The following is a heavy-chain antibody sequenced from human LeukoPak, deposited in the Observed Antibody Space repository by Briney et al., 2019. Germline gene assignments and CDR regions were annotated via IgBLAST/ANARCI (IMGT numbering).Heavy chain of an antibody. D-gene: IGHD5-24*01. CDR3: GRELVEMTIIESWIEP. CDR1: GFTSSTHA. V-gene: IGHV3-30-3*01. Sequence: GGSLRLSCAATGFTSSTHAMHWVPQAPGGGLEWVAVISNDGSNRKYADSVKGRFTISRDNSKNTLYLQMNSLRAEDTAVYYCGRELVEMTIIESWIEPWGQGTLVTVSP. J-gene: IGHJ5*02. CDR2: ISNDGSNR.